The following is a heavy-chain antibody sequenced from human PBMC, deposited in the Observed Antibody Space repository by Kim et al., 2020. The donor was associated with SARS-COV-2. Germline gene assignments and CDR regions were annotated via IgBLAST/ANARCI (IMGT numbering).Heavy chain of an antibody. V-gene: IGHV3-21*01. D-gene: IGHD3-22*01. Sequence: GGSLRLSCAASGFTFSSYSMNWVRQAPGKGLEWVSSISSSSSYIYYADSVKGRFTISRDNAKNSLYLQMNSLRAEDTAVYYCAREKRITMIVVADHDAFAIWGQGTMVTVSS. CDR3: AREKRITMIVVADHDAFAI. CDR2: ISSSSSYI. J-gene: IGHJ3*02. CDR1: GFTFSSYS.